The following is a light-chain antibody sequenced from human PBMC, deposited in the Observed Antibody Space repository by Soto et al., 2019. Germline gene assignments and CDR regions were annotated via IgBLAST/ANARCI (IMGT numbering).Light chain of an antibody. J-gene: IGLJ3*02. CDR1: SSDGGGYKF. Sequence: QSALTQPASVSGSPGQSITISCTGTSSDGGGYKFVSWYQQHPGKAPKLMIYGVSNRPSGVSDRFSGSKSGNTASLTISGLQAEDEADYYCSSYTSSSAVVFGGGTKLTVL. CDR3: SSYTSSSAVV. V-gene: IGLV2-14*01. CDR2: GVS.